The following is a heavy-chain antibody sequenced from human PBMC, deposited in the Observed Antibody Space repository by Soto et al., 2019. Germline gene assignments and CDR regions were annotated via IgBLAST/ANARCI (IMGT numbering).Heavy chain of an antibody. CDR2: INADNGNT. CDR3: ARDCSGGSCYYMDV. J-gene: IGHJ6*03. V-gene: IGHV1-3*01. CDR1: GFTFTTHA. D-gene: IGHD2-15*01. Sequence: ASVKVSCKTSGFTFTTHAIHWVRQAPGQRFEWMGWINADNGNTKYAQKLQGRVTMTTDTSTSTAYMEMRSLRSDDTAVYYCARDCSGGSCYYMDVWGKGTTVTVSS.